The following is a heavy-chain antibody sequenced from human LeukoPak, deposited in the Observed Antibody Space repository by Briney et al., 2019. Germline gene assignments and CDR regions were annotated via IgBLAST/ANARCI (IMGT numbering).Heavy chain of an antibody. V-gene: IGHV1-18*01. D-gene: IGHD3-16*01. CDR3: ARGIRSPLFDY. CDR1: GYTFTHYG. J-gene: IGHJ4*02. Sequence: ASVKVSCKASGYTFTHYGITWVRQAPGQGLAWMGWINTYNGDTKCAQRLQGRVTMTTDTSTSTAFMEQRSLRSDDSAVYYCARGIRSPLFDYWGLGTLVTVSP. CDR2: INTYNGDT.